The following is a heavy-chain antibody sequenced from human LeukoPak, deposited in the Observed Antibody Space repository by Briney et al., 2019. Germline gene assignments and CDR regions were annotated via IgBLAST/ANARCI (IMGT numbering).Heavy chain of an antibody. Sequence: GGSLRLSCAASGFTFSSYAMHWVRQAPGKGLEWVAVISYDGSNKYYADSVKGRFTISRDNSKNTLYLQMNSLRAEDTAVYYCAKDSVAASDYWGQGTLVTVSS. CDR3: AKDSVAASDY. CDR2: ISYDGSNK. V-gene: IGHV3-30-3*01. CDR1: GFTFSSYA. D-gene: IGHD2-15*01. J-gene: IGHJ4*02.